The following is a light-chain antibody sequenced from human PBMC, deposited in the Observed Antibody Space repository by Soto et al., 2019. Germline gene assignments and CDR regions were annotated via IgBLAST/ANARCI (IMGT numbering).Light chain of an antibody. V-gene: IGKV3-15*01. CDR1: QTIYSN. J-gene: IGKJ1*01. CDR3: HQYNGWPRT. CDR2: GTS. Sequence: IVMKQSPATVSVYPEERATLSCRAGQTIYSNVAWYQQKPGQGPSLLIYGTSTRAGGVPARFSGGGSGTEFTLTITSLQSEDFAVYYCHQYNGWPRTFGQGTKVDI.